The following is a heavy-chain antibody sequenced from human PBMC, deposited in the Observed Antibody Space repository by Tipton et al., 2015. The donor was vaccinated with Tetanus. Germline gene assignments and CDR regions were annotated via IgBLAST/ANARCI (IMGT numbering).Heavy chain of an antibody. CDR1: GFTFKSYT. V-gene: IGHV3-21*01. CDR3: ARYPVLGIGTH. J-gene: IGHJ4*02. CDR2: INSRSSSI. D-gene: IGHD2-21*01. Sequence: SLRLSCAASGFTFKSYTLNWVSQAPGKGLEWVSSINSRSSSIYYEDSVKGRFTVSRDNANNSVYLQMNSLRAEDTAIYYCARYPVLGIGTHWGQGTRVTFSS.